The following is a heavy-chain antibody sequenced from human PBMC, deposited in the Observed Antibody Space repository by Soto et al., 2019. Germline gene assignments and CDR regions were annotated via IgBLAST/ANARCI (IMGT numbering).Heavy chain of an antibody. D-gene: IGHD3-22*01. CDR1: GFTFSSYG. Sequence: PGGSLRLSCAASGFTFSSYGMHWVRRAPGKGLEWVAVIWYDGSNKYYADSVKGRFTVSRDNSKNTLYLQMNSLRAEDTAVYYCARDSRDYYDSSGYPDYWGQGTLVTVSS. CDR3: ARDSRDYYDSSGYPDY. V-gene: IGHV3-33*01. J-gene: IGHJ4*02. CDR2: IWYDGSNK.